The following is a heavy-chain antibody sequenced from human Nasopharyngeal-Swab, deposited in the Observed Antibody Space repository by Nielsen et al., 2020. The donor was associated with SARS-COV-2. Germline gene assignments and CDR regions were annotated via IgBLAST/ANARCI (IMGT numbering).Heavy chain of an antibody. J-gene: IGHJ3*02. CDR3: AKDEAFDI. V-gene: IGHV3-9*01. CDR1: GFTFADYA. Sequence: GRSLRLSCAASGFTFADYAMHWVRQAPGKGLEWVSGISWNSGSIGYADSVKGRFTISRDNAKNSLYLQMNSLRAEDTALYYCAKDEAFDIWGQGTMVTVSS. CDR2: ISWNSGSI.